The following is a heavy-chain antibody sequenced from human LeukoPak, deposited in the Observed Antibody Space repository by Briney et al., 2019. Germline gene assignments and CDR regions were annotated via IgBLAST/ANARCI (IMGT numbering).Heavy chain of an antibody. CDR3: ARASSTSSFSGRLDY. V-gene: IGHV4-59*01. J-gene: IGHJ4*02. CDR2: IYYSGST. Sequence: SQTLSLTCTVSGGSISSYYWSWIRQPPGKGLEWIGYIYYSGSTNYNPSLKSRVTISVDTSRNQFSLQLNSVTAADTAVYYCARASSTSSFSGRLDYWGQGTLVTVSS. D-gene: IGHD6-13*01. CDR1: GGSISSYY.